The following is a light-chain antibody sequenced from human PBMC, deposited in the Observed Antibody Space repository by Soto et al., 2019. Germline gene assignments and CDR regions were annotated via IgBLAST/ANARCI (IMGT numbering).Light chain of an antibody. J-gene: IGLJ2*01. CDR2: DVT. CDR1: SSDLGGYNF. V-gene: IGLV2-11*01. CDR3: CSYGGSYNVL. Sequence: QSALTQPRSVSGSPGQSVTISCSGTSSDLGGYNFVSWYQHHPGRAPKVMIYDVTKRPSGVPDRFSGSKSGNTASLTISGLQAEDEADYYCCSYGGSYNVLFGGGTKLTVL.